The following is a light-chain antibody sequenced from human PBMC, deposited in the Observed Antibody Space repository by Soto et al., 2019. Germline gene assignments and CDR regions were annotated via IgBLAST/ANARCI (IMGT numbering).Light chain of an antibody. V-gene: IGLV2-14*01. CDR2: DVS. J-gene: IGLJ2*01. CDR1: SSDVGGYNY. Sequence: QSVLTQPASVSGSPGQSITISCTGTSSDVGGYNYVSWYQQHPGKAPKLMIYDVSNRPSGVSNRFSGSKSGNTASLTISGLQADDEADYYCSSSTSSSTLGVFGGGTKVTVL. CDR3: SSSTSSSTLGV.